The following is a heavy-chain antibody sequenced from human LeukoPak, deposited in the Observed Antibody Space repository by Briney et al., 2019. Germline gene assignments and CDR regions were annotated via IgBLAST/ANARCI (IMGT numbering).Heavy chain of an antibody. Sequence: GGSLRLSCAASGFTFSDYYMSWIHQAPGEGLEWVSYISSSGSTIYYADSVKGRFTISRDNAKNSLYLQMNSLRAEDTAVYYCARDLSPAADLGHYFDYWGQGTLVTVSS. CDR1: GFTFSDYY. CDR2: ISSSGSTI. V-gene: IGHV3-11*01. CDR3: ARDLSPAADLGHYFDY. D-gene: IGHD2-2*01. J-gene: IGHJ4*02.